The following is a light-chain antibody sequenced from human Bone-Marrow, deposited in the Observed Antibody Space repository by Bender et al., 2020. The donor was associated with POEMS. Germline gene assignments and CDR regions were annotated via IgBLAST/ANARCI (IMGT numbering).Light chain of an antibody. Sequence: SLEMTQPPSVSVSPGQTASISCSGSGLGDRYVCWYQHKAGQAPLAVIYQDNKRPSGVPERFPGSTSGDTATLTIRETQAVDEADYYCQAWNTTTAVFGGGTKLTVL. CDR1: GLGDRY. CDR2: QDN. J-gene: IGLJ2*01. CDR3: QAWNTTTAV. V-gene: IGLV3-1*01.